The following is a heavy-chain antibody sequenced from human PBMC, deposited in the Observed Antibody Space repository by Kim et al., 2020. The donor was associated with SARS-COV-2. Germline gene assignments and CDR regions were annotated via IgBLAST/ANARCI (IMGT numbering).Heavy chain of an antibody. V-gene: IGHV3-30*04. CDR3: ARDAAVEMATIEAFDI. D-gene: IGHD5-12*01. Sequence: CVKGRVTISREKSKNTLYLQMKSLRAEETAVYYCARDAAVEMATIEAFDIWGQGTMVTVSS. J-gene: IGHJ3*02.